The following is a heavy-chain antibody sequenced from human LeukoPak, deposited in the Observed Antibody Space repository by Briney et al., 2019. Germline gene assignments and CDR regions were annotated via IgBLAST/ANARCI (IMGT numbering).Heavy chain of an antibody. J-gene: IGHJ4*02. D-gene: IGHD6-6*01. V-gene: IGHV3-21*01. CDR3: ARESSSDVYFDY. CDR2: ISSSSSYI. CDR1: GFTFSNYW. Sequence: GGSLRLSCAASGFTFSNYWMSWVRQAPGKGLEWVSSISSSSSYIYYADSVKGRFTISRDNAKNSLYLQMNSLRAEDTAVYYCARESSSDVYFDYWGQGTLVIVSS.